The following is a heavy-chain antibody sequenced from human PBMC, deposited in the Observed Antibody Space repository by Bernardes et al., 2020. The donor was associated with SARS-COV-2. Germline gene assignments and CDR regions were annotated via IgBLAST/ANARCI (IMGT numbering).Heavy chain of an antibody. CDR1: GYTFTSYG. CDR3: ARNGGEGLLWFGELLSARYYYYGMDV. J-gene: IGHJ6*02. D-gene: IGHD3-10*01. CDR2: ISAYNGNT. V-gene: IGHV1-18*01. Sequence: ASMKVSCKASGYTFTSYGISWVRQAPGQGLEWMGWISAYNGNTNYAQKLQGRVTMTTDTSTSTAYMELRSLRSDDTAVYYCARNGGEGLLWFGELLSARYYYYGMDVWGQGTTVTVSS.